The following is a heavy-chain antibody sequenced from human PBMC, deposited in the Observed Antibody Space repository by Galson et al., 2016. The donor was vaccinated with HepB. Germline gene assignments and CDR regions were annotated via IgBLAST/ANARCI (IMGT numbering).Heavy chain of an antibody. D-gene: IGHD4-17*01. J-gene: IGHJ4*02. CDR3: ANEGSDDGDYDGY. CDR2: ISYDGSIK. V-gene: IGHV3-30*18. CDR1: GFTFSTFG. Sequence: SLRLSCAASGFTFSTFGMHWVRQAPGKGLEWVAAISYDGSIKYYADSVKGRFTISRDNSKNMLYLQMNSLRTEDTALYSCANEGSDDGDYDGYWGRGTLDTVSS.